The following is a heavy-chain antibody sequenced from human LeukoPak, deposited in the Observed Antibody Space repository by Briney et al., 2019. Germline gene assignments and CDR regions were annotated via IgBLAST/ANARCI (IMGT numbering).Heavy chain of an antibody. J-gene: IGHJ4*02. V-gene: IGHV3-7*01. CDR1: GFIFSTYW. Sequence: PGGSLRLSCAASGFIFSTYWMSWVRQAPGKGLEWVATIKKDGSEKYYVDSVKGQFTISRDNAKNSLYLQMNSLRVEDTAVYYCARGQLIYDSSGYYYWGQGTLVTVSS. D-gene: IGHD3-22*01. CDR2: IKKDGSEK. CDR3: ARGQLIYDSSGYYY.